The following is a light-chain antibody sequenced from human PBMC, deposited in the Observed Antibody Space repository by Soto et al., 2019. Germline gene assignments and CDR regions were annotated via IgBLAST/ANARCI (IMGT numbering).Light chain of an antibody. J-gene: IGKJ4*01. CDR1: QNVNIN. CDR3: QQYKDWPPLT. Sequence: EIVMTQSPVTLSVSPGERVTLSCRASQNVNINLAWYQQRPGQAPRVLIYGASNRASGIPDRFSGSGSGTDFALTIGSLEPDDFALYYCQQYKDWPPLTFGGGTRVEIK. V-gene: IGKV3D-15*01. CDR2: GAS.